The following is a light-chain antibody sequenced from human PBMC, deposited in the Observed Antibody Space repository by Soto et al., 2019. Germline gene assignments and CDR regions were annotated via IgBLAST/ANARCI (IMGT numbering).Light chain of an antibody. J-gene: IGLJ1*01. CDR1: SSDVGTYNL. Sequence: QSVLTQPASVSGSPGQSITISCTGTSSDVGTYNLVSWYQQHLGKAPKLMIFEGSKRPSGVSNRFSGSKSGNTASLTISGLQAEDEADYYCCSYARSSTYVFGTGTKVTVL. CDR3: CSYARSSTYV. CDR2: EGS. V-gene: IGLV2-23*01.